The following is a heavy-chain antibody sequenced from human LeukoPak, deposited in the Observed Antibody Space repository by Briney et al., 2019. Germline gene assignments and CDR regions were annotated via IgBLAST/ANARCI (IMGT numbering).Heavy chain of an antibody. J-gene: IGHJ4*02. CDR2: IIPIFGTA. Sequence: SVKVSCKASGGTFSSYAISWVRQAPGQGLEWMGRIIPIFGTANYAQKFQGRVTITTDESTSIAYMELSSLRSEDTAVYYCASLHCSGGSCYFYWGQGTLVTVSS. CDR1: GGTFSSYA. CDR3: ASLHCSGGSCYFY. V-gene: IGHV1-69*05. D-gene: IGHD2-15*01.